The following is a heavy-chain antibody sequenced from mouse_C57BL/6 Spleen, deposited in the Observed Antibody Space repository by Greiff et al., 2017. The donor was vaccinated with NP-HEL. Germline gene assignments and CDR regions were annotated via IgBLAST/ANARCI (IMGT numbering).Heavy chain of an antibody. V-gene: IGHV2-6-1*01. Sequence: VKLMESGPGLVAPSQSLSITCTVSGFSLTSYGVHWVRQPPGKGLEWLVVIWSDGSTTYNSALKSRLSISKDNSKSQVFLKMNSLQTDDTAMYYGAGHEGMFYDYAMDYWGQGTSVTVSS. D-gene: IGHD2-3*01. CDR3: AGHEGMFYDYAMDY. CDR2: IWSDGST. CDR1: GFSLTSYG. J-gene: IGHJ4*01.